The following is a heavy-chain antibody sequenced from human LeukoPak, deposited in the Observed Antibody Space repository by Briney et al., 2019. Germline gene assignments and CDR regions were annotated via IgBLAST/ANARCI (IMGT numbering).Heavy chain of an antibody. V-gene: IGHV3-7*02. D-gene: IGHD2/OR15-2a*01. J-gene: IGHJ4*02. Sequence: GGSLRLSCAASGFTFSDSWMDWVRQAPGKGLEWVANIKPDGSEIYYVDSVKGRFTIPRDNAKNSLYLQMNSLRAEDTAVYFCSHTLDSWGQGTLVTVSS. CDR1: GFTFSDSW. CDR3: SHTLDS. CDR2: IKPDGSEI.